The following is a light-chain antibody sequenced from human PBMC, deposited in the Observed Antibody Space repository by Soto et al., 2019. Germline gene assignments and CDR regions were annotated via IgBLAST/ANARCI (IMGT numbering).Light chain of an antibody. CDR3: SSYTTSSTYV. Sequence: QSVLNQPASVSGSPGQSITIFCTGTSSDVGAYNYVSWYQQHPGKAPKLMIYDVTNRPSGVSNRFSGSKSGYTASLTISGLQAEDEADYYCSSYTTSSTYVFGTGTKVTVL. J-gene: IGLJ1*01. CDR2: DVT. V-gene: IGLV2-14*03. CDR1: SSDVGAYNY.